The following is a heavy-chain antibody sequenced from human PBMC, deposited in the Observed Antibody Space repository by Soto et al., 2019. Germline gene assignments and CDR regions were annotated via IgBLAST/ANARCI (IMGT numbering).Heavy chain of an antibody. J-gene: IGHJ6*02. D-gene: IGHD3-10*01. CDR2: VSAGGDMT. Sequence: GGSLRLSCAASGVTFSSYAMSWVRQAPGKGLEWVSSVSAGGDMTYYSDSVKGRFTISRDNSNNALFLQMNSLRAEDTALYYCARGDRGGSGSPASYYYSGLDVWGQGTTVTVSS. CDR1: GVTFSSYA. CDR3: ARGDRGGSGSPASYYYSGLDV. V-gene: IGHV3-23*01.